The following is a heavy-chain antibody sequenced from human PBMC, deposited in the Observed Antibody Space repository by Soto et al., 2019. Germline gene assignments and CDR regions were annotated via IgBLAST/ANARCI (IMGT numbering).Heavy chain of an antibody. D-gene: IGHD3-3*01. CDR1: GFTFSSYA. Sequence: GGSLRLSCAASGFTFSSYAMHWVRQAPGKGLEWVAVISYDGSNKYYADSVKGRFTISRDNSKNTLYLQMNSLRAEDTAVYYCARDGVRFLDQKDYYYGMDVWGQGTTLTVSS. CDR2: ISYDGSNK. J-gene: IGHJ6*02. CDR3: ARDGVRFLDQKDYYYGMDV. V-gene: IGHV3-30-3*01.